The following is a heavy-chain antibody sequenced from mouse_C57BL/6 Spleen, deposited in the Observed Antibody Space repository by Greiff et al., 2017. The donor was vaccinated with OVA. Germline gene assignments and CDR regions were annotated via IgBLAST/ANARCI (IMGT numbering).Heavy chain of an antibody. J-gene: IGHJ1*03. Sequence: EVKLMESGGDLVKPGGSLKLSCAASGFTFSSYGMSWVRQTPDKRLEWVATISSGGSYTYYPDSVKGRFTISRDNAKNTLYLQMSSLKSEDTAMYYGARLYDDYDWYFDVWGTGTTVTVSS. CDR3: ARLYDDYDWYFDV. D-gene: IGHD2-4*01. CDR1: GFTFSSYG. CDR2: ISSGGSYT. V-gene: IGHV5-6*01.